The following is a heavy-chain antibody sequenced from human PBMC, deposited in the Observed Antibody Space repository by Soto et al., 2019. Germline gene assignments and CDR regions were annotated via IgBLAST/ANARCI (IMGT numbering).Heavy chain of an antibody. CDR1: GYTFTNYG. CDR2: ISAYNGNT. V-gene: IGHV1-18*01. J-gene: IGHJ4*02. CDR3: ERVERTTMVRSDF. D-gene: IGHD3-10*01. Sequence: QVQLVQSGAEVKRPGASVKVSCQTSGYTFTNYGFNWVRQAPGQGLEWLGWISAYNGNTKYAQKFQDRVTMTTDTSTRTAFLEVRSLRSDATAVYYCERVERTTMVRSDFWGQGTLVIVSS.